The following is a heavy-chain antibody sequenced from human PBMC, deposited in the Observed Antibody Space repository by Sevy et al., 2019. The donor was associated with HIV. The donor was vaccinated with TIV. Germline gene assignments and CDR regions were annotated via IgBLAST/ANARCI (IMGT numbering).Heavy chain of an antibody. D-gene: IGHD6-13*01. J-gene: IGHJ4*02. Sequence: ASVKVSCKASGYTFTSYGISWVRQAPGQGLEWMGWISAYNGNTNYAQKLQGRVTMTTDTSTSTAYMELRSLGSDDTAVYYCAREEGSSGYGGGYFDYWGQGTLVTVSS. CDR3: AREEGSSGYGGGYFDY. V-gene: IGHV1-18*01. CDR2: ISAYNGNT. CDR1: GYTFTSYG.